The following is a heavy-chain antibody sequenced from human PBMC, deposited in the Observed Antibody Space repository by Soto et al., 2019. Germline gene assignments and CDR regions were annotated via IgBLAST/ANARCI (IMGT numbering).Heavy chain of an antibody. CDR1: GFTFSSYG. CDR2: IWYDGSNK. J-gene: IGHJ6*02. D-gene: IGHD6-13*01. Sequence: GGSLRLSCAASGFTFSSYGMHWVRQAPGKGLEWVAVIWYDGSNKYYADSVKGRFTISRDNSKNTLYLQMNSLRAEDTAVYYCARVELAAAGPSYYYYGMDVWGQGTTVTVSS. V-gene: IGHV3-33*01. CDR3: ARVELAAAGPSYYYYGMDV.